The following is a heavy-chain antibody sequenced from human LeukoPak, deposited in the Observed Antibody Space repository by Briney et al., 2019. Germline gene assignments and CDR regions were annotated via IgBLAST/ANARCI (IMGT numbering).Heavy chain of an antibody. V-gene: IGHV3-21*01. Sequence: GGSLRLSCAASGFTFSIYTMNWVRQAPGKGLEWVSSISSGSTYKYYADSVKGRFTISRDSARNSLFLQMNSLRAEDTAVYYCARPLEGATGEYYFDYWGQGTLVTVSS. CDR3: ARPLEGATGEYYFDY. CDR2: ISSGSTYK. D-gene: IGHD1-26*01. CDR1: GFTFSIYT. J-gene: IGHJ4*02.